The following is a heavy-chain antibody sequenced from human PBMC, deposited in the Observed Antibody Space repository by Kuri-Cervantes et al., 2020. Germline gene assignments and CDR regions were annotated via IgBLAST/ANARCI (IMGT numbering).Heavy chain of an antibody. CDR3: AKDRGGYCSSTSCPLTDAFDI. Sequence: GESLKISCAASGFTFSSYGMHWVRQAPGKGLEWVAVIWYDGSNKYYADSVKGRFTIPRDNSKNTLYLQMNSLRAEDTAVYYCAKDRGGYCSSTSCPLTDAFDIWGQGTMVTVSS. J-gene: IGHJ3*02. CDR2: IWYDGSNK. V-gene: IGHV3-30*02. CDR1: GFTFSSYG. D-gene: IGHD2-2*01.